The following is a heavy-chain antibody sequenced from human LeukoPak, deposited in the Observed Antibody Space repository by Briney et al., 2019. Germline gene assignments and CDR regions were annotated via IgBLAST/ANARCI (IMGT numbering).Heavy chain of an antibody. J-gene: IGHJ4*02. V-gene: IGHV1-18*04. CDR3: ATGRGSWPHFDY. Sequence: ASVKVSCKASGYTFTGYYMHWVRQAPGQGLEWMGWISAYNGNTNYAQKLQGRVTMTTDTSTSTAYMELSSLRSEDTAVYYCATGRGSWPHFDYWGQGTLVTVSS. CDR2: ISAYNGNT. D-gene: IGHD6-13*01. CDR1: GYTFTGYY.